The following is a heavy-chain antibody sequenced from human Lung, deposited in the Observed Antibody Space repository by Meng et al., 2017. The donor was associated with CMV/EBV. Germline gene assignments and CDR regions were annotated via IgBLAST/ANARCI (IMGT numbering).Heavy chain of an antibody. J-gene: IGHJ4*02. CDR2: FYYRGNS. D-gene: IGHD2-21*01. V-gene: IGHV4-59*01. CDR3: ARGSYLAVEG. Sequence: HVQLRESGPGLVKPSEPLSLTCTASGGSLNSYYWSWIRQPPGQGLEWLGYFYYRGNSNYNPSLKSRVTISVDTSKNLFSLNLTSVTAADAALYYCARGSYLAVEGWGLGTLVTVSS. CDR1: GGSLNSYY.